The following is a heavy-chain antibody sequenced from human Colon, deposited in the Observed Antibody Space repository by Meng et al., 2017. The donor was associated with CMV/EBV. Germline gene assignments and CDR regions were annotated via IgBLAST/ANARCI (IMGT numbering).Heavy chain of an antibody. J-gene: IGHJ4*02. V-gene: IGHV4-34*01. Sequence: YGGSFSGYYWSWIRQPPGKGMGWIGEINHSGSTNYNPSLESRVTISVDTSKNQFSLKLSSVTAADTAVYYCARGPPSSVVVPAAISYLVPGTLVTVSS. CDR1: GGSFSGYY. CDR3: ARGPPSSVVVPAAISY. CDR2: INHSGST. D-gene: IGHD2-2*01.